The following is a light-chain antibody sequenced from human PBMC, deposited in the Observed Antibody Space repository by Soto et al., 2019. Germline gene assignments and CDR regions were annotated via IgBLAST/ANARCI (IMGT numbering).Light chain of an antibody. CDR2: AAS. CDR1: QSVSVNS. J-gene: IGKJ3*01. Sequence: EIVLTQSPGTLSLSPGERATLSCRASQSVSVNSLAWYQQKGGQAPRLLIYAASTRATGVPDRFSGSGSGTDFALTISRLETEDFAVYYCQQYGCSPFTFGPGTKVDIK. V-gene: IGKV3-20*01. CDR3: QQYGCSPFT.